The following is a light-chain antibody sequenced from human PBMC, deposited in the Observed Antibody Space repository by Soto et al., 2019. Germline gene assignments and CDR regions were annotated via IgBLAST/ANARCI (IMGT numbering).Light chain of an antibody. CDR2: DVS. J-gene: IGLJ2*01. V-gene: IGLV2-14*01. Sequence: QSALTQPASVSGSPGQSITISCTGTSSDVGGYNYVSWYQQHPGKAPKLMIYDVSKRPSGVSNRFSGSKSGNTASLTISGLQAEDEDYYYCTSYASSSTRVFGGGTKVTVL. CDR3: TSYASSSTRV. CDR1: SSDVGGYNY.